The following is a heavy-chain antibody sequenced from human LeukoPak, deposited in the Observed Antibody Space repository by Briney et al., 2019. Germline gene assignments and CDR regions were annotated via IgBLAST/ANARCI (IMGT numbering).Heavy chain of an antibody. Sequence: GESLKISCKGSGYSFTSYWIAWVRQMPGKGLEWMGIIYPGDSDTRYSPSFQGQVTISADKSVSTAYLQWSSLKASDTAMYYCARHHSDQTTIVTLGFDPWGPGTLVTVSS. D-gene: IGHD4-23*01. CDR2: IYPGDSDT. CDR1: GYSFTSYW. CDR3: ARHHSDQTTIVTLGFDP. V-gene: IGHV5-51*01. J-gene: IGHJ5*02.